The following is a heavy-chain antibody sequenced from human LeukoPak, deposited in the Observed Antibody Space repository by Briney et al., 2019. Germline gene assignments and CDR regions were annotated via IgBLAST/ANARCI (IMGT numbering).Heavy chain of an antibody. Sequence: GGSLRLSCAASGFTFSTYGMHWVRQAPGKGLEWVAFIQYDGDFKYYADSVKGRFTISRDNSENTLYLQMNSLRAEDTAVYYCAKTSDQLLYSKFDYWGQGTLVTVSS. CDR2: IQYDGDFK. D-gene: IGHD2-2*02. CDR1: GFTFSTYG. V-gene: IGHV3-30*02. CDR3: AKTSDQLLYSKFDY. J-gene: IGHJ4*02.